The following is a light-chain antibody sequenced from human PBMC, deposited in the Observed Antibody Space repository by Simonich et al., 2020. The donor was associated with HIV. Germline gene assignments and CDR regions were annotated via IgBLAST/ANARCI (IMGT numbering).Light chain of an antibody. CDR2: WAT. CDR3: QQYYDSPYT. CDR1: LSLLYSSNNKNY. Sequence: DIVMTQSPDSLAVSLGERATINCKSSLSLLYSSNNKNYLAWYQQKPGQPPKLLIYWATTRESGVPDRFSGRGSGTDFTLTISSLQAEDVAVYYCQQYYDSPYTFGQGTKLEIK. V-gene: IGKV4-1*01. J-gene: IGKJ2*01.